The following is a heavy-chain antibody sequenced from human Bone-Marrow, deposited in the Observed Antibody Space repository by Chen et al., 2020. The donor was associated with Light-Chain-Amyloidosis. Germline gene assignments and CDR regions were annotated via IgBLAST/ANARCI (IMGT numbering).Heavy chain of an antibody. CDR2: IYSGGST. D-gene: IGHD5-18*01. J-gene: IGHJ6*02. Sequence: EVQLVESGGGLIQPGGSLRLSCAASGFTVSSNYMSWVRQAPGKGLEWVSVIYSGGSTYYADSVKCRFTISRDNSKNTLYLQMNSLRAEDTAVYYCARPDTAMVTCYYYYGMDVWGQGTTVTVSS. CDR1: GFTVSSNY. CDR3: ARPDTAMVTCYYYYGMDV. V-gene: IGHV3-53*01.